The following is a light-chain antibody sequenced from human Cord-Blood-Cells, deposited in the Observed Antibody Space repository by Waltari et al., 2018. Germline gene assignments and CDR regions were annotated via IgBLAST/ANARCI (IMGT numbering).Light chain of an antibody. Sequence: DIQMTQSPSSLSASVGDSVTISCRASQSISSYLNWYQQKPGQVPKLLIYAASSLQSGVPSRFSGSGSGTDFTLTISSLQPEDFATYYCQQSYSTLMYTFGQGTKLEIK. J-gene: IGKJ2*01. CDR1: QSISSY. CDR3: QQSYSTLMYT. V-gene: IGKV1-39*01. CDR2: AAS.